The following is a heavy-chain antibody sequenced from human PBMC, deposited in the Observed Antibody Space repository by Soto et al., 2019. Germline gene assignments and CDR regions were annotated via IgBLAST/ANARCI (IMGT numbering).Heavy chain of an antibody. CDR1: GFSLSTTGVG. Sequence: QITLKESGPTLVKPTQTLTLTCSFSGFSLSTTGVGVGWIRQPPGKALEWLALIYWDDDKRYNPSLNSRLTITQDPSKTQXXLXMXXMDPVDTATYYCVQSRCGGDCLQSYSSHSYYGLDVWGKGTTVTVSS. CDR3: VQSRCGGDCLQSYSSHSYYGLDV. CDR2: IYWDDDK. J-gene: IGHJ6*04. V-gene: IGHV2-5*02. D-gene: IGHD2-21*02.